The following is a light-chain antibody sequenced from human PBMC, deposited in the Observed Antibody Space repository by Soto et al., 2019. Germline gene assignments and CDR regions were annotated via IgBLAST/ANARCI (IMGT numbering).Light chain of an antibody. V-gene: IGLV2-14*01. CDR1: SSDVGGYNY. CDR3: SSYTSSSTLDYV. CDR2: DVS. J-gene: IGLJ1*01. Sequence: SVLAQPASVSGSPVQSITISCTGTSSDVGGYNYVSWYQQHPGKAPKLMIYDVSNRPSGVSNRFSGSKSGNTASLTISGLQAEDEADYYCSSYTSSSTLDYVFGTGTKVTV.